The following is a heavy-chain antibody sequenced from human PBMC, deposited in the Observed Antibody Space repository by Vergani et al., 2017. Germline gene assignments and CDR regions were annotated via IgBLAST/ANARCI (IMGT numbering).Heavy chain of an antibody. D-gene: IGHD6-13*01. Sequence: QVQLQESGPGLVKPSQTLSLTCTVSGGSISSGSYYWSWIRQPAGKGLEWIGRIYTSGSTNYNPSLKSRVTISVDTSKNQFSLKLSSVTAADTAVYYCARDFGVAAAGTFVLDYWGQGTLVTVSS. J-gene: IGHJ4*02. V-gene: IGHV4-61*02. CDR3: ARDFGVAAAGTFVLDY. CDR2: IYTSGST. CDR1: GGSISSGSYY.